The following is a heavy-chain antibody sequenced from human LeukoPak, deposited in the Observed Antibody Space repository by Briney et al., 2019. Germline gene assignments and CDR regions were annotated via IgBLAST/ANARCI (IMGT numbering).Heavy chain of an antibody. D-gene: IGHD3-10*01. Sequence: GGSLRLSCAASGFTVSSSFMSWVRQAPGKGLEWVSVLYNGGATYYVDSVKGRFTISRDNSKNTLYLQMNSLRAEDTAVYYCARDRGGDYWCFDLWGRGTLVTVSS. CDR1: GFTVSSSF. CDR3: ARDRGGDYWCFDL. CDR2: LYNGGAT. J-gene: IGHJ2*01. V-gene: IGHV3-53*01.